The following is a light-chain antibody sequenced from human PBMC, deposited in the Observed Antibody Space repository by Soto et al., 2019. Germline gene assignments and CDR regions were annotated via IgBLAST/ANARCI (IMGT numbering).Light chain of an antibody. Sequence: ESVLTQSPGTLSLSPVQIATLSWSASQSVSSSNLAWYQQKPGQAPRLLIYGASSRATGIPDRFSGSGSGTDFTLTISRLEPEDFAVYYCQQYGSTPLTFGGGTKVDI. CDR1: QSVSSSN. CDR3: QQYGSTPLT. CDR2: GAS. J-gene: IGKJ4*01. V-gene: IGKV3-20*01.